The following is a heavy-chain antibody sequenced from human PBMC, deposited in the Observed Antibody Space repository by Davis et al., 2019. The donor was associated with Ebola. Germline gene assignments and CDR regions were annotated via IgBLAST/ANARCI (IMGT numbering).Heavy chain of an antibody. J-gene: IGHJ6*02. CDR3: ARDVSVVVPAAKYYYYYGMDV. V-gene: IGHV1-24*01. CDR1: GYTLTELS. D-gene: IGHD2-2*01. CDR2: FDPEDGET. Sequence: ASVKVSCKVSGYTLTELSMHWVRQAPGKGLEWMGGFDPEDGETIYAQKFQGRVTMTEDTSTDTAYMELSSLRSEDTAVYYCARDVSVVVPAAKYYYYYGMDVWGQGTTVTVSS.